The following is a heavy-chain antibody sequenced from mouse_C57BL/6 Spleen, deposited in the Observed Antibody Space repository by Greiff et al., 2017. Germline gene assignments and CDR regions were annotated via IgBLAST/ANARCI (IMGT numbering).Heavy chain of an antibody. D-gene: IGHD2-5*01. Sequence: EVQRVEPGGGLVQPKGSLKLSCAASGFSFNTYAMNWVRQAPGQGLEWVARIRSKSNNYATYYADSVKDRVTISRDDSESMLYLQMNNLKTEDTAMYYCVSSYYSNDWYFDVWGTGTTVTVSS. CDR1: GFSFNTYA. J-gene: IGHJ1*03. CDR2: IRSKSNNYAT. CDR3: VSSYYSNDWYFDV. V-gene: IGHV10-1*01.